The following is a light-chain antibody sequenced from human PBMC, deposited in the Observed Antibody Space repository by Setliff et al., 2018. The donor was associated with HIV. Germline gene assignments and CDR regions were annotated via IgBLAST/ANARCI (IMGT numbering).Light chain of an antibody. Sequence: DIVMTQSPDSLAVSLGERATINCKSSQSVLYSSNNKNYLAWYQHKPGQPPRLLINGASTRESGVPDRFSGSGSGTDFTLIISRLEPEDFGVYYCQQYGSSPLTVGGGTKVDIK. CDR2: GAS. CDR1: QSVLYSSNNKNY. J-gene: IGKJ4*01. V-gene: IGKV4-1*01. CDR3: QQYGSSPLT.